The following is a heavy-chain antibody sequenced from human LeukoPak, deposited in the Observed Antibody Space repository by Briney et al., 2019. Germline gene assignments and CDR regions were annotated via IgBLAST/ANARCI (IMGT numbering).Heavy chain of an antibody. CDR3: AGIVVVPAAQSFYFDY. J-gene: IGHJ4*02. CDR1: SDSISNSAYH. V-gene: IGHV4-39*01. D-gene: IGHD2-2*01. Sequence: SETLSLTCTVSSDSISNSAYHWGWIRQPPGRGLEWIGTIYYNRGTYYNPSLKSRVTISVDTSKNQFSLKLSSVTAADTAVHYCAGIVVVPAAQSFYFDYWGQGTLVTVSS. CDR2: IYYNRGT.